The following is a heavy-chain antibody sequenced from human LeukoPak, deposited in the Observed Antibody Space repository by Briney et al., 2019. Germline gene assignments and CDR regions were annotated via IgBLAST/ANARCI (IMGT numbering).Heavy chain of an antibody. CDR2: IIPIFGTA. CDR1: GGTFSSYA. J-gene: IGHJ4*02. Sequence: GASVKVSCKASGGTFSSYAISWVRQAPGQGLEWMGGIIPIFGTANYAQKFQGRVTITTDESTSTAYMELSSLRSEDTAVYYCARDHDYGDYDGIGYWGQGTLVTVSS. D-gene: IGHD4-17*01. V-gene: IGHV1-69*05. CDR3: ARDHDYGDYDGIGY.